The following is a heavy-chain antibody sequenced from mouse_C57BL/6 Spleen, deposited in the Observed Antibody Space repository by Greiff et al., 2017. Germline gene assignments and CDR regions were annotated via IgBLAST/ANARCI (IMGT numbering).Heavy chain of an antibody. V-gene: IGHV1-62-2*01. D-gene: IGHD2-1*01. Sequence: QVQLQQSGAELVKPGASVKLSCKASGYTFTEYTIHWVKQRSGQGLEWIGWFYPGSGSIKYNEKFKDKATLTADKSSSTVYMELSRLTSEDSACYVCARHEERYYGNSRVGAMDYWGQGTSVTVSS. CDR3: ARHEERYYGNSRVGAMDY. CDR1: GYTFTEYT. CDR2: FYPGSGSI. J-gene: IGHJ4*01.